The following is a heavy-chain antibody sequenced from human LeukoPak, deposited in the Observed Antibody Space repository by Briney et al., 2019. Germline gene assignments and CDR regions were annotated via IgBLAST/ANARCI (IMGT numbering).Heavy chain of an antibody. CDR1: GDSISSGDYY. J-gene: IGHJ4*02. CDR2: INHSGST. CDR3: ARVVGAYYYDSSGSRFDY. D-gene: IGHD3-22*01. V-gene: IGHV4-61*08. Sequence: SETLSLTCTVSGDSISSGDYYLSWIRQPPGKGLEWIGEINHSGSTNYNPSLKSRVTISVDTSKNQFSLKLSSVTAADTAVYYCARVVGAYYYDSSGSRFDYWGQGTLVTVSS.